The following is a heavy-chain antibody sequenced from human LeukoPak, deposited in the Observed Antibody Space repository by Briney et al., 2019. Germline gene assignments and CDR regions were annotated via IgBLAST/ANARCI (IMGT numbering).Heavy chain of an antibody. CDR1: GGSSSSYY. D-gene: IGHD6-13*01. V-gene: IGHV4-59*08. CDR2: IYYNGGT. CDR3: ARQGRYMAAAGYPNFDY. Sequence: SETLSLTCTVSGGSSSSYYWTWIRQPPGKGLEWMGYIYYNGGTNYNPSLKSRVTISVDTSKNQFSLKLNSVTAADTAVYYCARQGRYMAAAGYPNFDYWGQGTLVTVSS. J-gene: IGHJ4*02.